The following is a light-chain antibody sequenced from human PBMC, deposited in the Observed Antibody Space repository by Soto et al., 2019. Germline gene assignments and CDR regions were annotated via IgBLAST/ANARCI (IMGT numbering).Light chain of an antibody. Sequence: QSLLTQPASVSGSPGQSITISCTGTSSDVGGYNYVSWYQQHPGKAPKLMIYEVSNRPSGVSNRFSGSKSGNTASLTISGLQAEDEADYYCSSYTSSSTLYVFGTGITVTVL. CDR1: SSDVGGYNY. V-gene: IGLV2-14*01. CDR3: SSYTSSSTLYV. CDR2: EVS. J-gene: IGLJ1*01.